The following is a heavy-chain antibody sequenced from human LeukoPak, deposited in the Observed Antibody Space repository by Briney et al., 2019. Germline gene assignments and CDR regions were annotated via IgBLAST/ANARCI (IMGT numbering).Heavy chain of an antibody. V-gene: IGHV3-48*03. CDR1: GFTFSSYE. D-gene: IGHD6-6*01. Sequence: PGGSLRLSCAASGFTFSSYEINWVRQAPGKGLEWVSYISSSGSAIYYADSVKGRFTISRDNAKNSLYLQMNSLRAEDTAVYYCAREIIGSSSLPDYWGQGTLVTVSS. CDR2: ISSSGSAI. CDR3: AREIIGSSSLPDY. J-gene: IGHJ4*02.